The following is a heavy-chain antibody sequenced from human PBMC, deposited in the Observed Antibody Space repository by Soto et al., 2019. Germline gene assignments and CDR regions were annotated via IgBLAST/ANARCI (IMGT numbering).Heavy chain of an antibody. CDR2: IYSGGST. J-gene: IGHJ3*02. Sequence: GGSLRLSCAASGFTVSSNYMSWVRQAPGKGLEWVSVIYSGGSTYYADSVKGRFTISRHNSKNTLYLQMNSLRAEDTAVYYCARDRHCSGGSCSRDAFDIWGQGKMVTVSS. CDR3: ARDRHCSGGSCSRDAFDI. D-gene: IGHD2-15*01. V-gene: IGHV3-53*04. CDR1: GFTVSSNY.